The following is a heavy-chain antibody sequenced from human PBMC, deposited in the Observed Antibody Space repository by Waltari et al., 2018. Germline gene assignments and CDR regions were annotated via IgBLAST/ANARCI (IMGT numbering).Heavy chain of an antibody. CDR2: ISPVLCIA. Sequence: QVQLVQSGAEVKKPGSSVKVSCKASGGTFSRYAISWVRQAPGQGLEWMGVISPVLCIANYAQKFQGRVTITADESTSTAYMELSSLSSEDTAVYYCARDEWDADSSSSLYYFDYWGQGTLVTVSS. V-gene: IGHV1-69*04. D-gene: IGHD6-6*01. J-gene: IGHJ4*02. CDR1: GGTFSRYA. CDR3: ARDEWDADSSSSLYYFDY.